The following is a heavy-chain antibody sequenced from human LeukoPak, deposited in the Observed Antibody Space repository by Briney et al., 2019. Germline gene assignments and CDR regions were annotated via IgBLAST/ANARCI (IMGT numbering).Heavy chain of an antibody. CDR3: ARLDGSGYYGIDY. D-gene: IGHD3-22*01. V-gene: IGHV4-39*01. CDR1: GGSITTTSYF. Sequence: PSETLSLTCTVSGGSITTTSYFWGWIRQPPGKGLEWIGAIYYSGSTSYNPSFESRVTMSVDTSKNQFSLKLSSVTAADTAVYYCARLDGSGYYGIDYWGQGTLVTVSS. J-gene: IGHJ4*02. CDR2: IYYSGST.